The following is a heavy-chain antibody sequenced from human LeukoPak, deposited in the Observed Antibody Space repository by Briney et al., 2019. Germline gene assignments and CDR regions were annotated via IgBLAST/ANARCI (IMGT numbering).Heavy chain of an antibody. CDR1: GGSISSYY. Sequence: PSETLSLTCTVSGGSISSYYWSWIRQPPGKGLEWIGYIYYSGSTNYNPSLKSRVTISVDTSKNQFSLKLSSVTAADTAVYYCAREDQLLTVWFDAWGQGTLVTVSS. CDR2: IYYSGST. D-gene: IGHD2-2*01. CDR3: AREDQLLTVWFDA. J-gene: IGHJ5*02. V-gene: IGHV4-59*01.